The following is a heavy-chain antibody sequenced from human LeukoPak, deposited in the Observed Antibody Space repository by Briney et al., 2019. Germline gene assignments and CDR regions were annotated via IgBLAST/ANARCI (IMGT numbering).Heavy chain of an antibody. CDR3: AKDMAIQFLEPAF. V-gene: IGHV3-33*06. Sequence: GGSLRLSCAASGFSFNTHGMHWVRQAPGKGLEWVAAIWFDGSVKHYSDAVKGRFTISRDNSLDTLYLQMNSLRVEDTAMYYCAKDMAIQFLEPAFWGQGTLVTVSS. CDR2: IWFDGSVK. D-gene: IGHD3-3*01. CDR1: GFSFNTHG. J-gene: IGHJ4*02.